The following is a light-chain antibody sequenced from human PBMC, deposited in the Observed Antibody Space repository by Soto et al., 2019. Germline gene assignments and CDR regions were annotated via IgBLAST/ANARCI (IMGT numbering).Light chain of an antibody. CDR2: DAS. Sequence: DIQMTQSPSTLSASVGDRDTITCRASQSISSWLAWYQQKPGKAPKLLIYDASSLESGVPSRFSGSGSGTEFTLTISSLQPDDFATYYCQQYNSYPGFGQGTKVEIK. J-gene: IGKJ1*01. CDR1: QSISSW. V-gene: IGKV1-5*01. CDR3: QQYNSYPG.